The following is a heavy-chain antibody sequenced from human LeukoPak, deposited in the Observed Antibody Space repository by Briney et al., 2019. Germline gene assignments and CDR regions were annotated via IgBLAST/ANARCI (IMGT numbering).Heavy chain of an antibody. CDR1: GGSISSYY. D-gene: IGHD3-3*01. J-gene: IGHJ6*03. Sequence: SETLSLTCTVSGGSISSYYWSWIRQPPGKGLEWIGYIYYSGSTNYNPSLKSRVTISVDTSKNQFSLKLSSVTAADTAVYYCAREEHGFWGAYYTDVWGKGTTVTVSS. CDR2: IYYSGST. V-gene: IGHV4-59*01. CDR3: AREEHGFWGAYYTDV.